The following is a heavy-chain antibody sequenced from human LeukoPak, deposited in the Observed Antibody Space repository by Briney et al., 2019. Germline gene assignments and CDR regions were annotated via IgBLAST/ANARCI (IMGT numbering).Heavy chain of an antibody. D-gene: IGHD3-10*01. CDR2: ISGSGGST. V-gene: IGHV3-23*01. J-gene: IGHJ4*02. CDR1: GITLSNYG. Sequence: GGSLRLSCAVSGITLSNYGMSWVRQAPGKGLEWVSGISGSGGSTNYADSVKGRFTISRDNRKNTLYLQMNSLRAADTAVYFCAKRGVVIRVLLVGFHKEAYYFDSWGQGALVTVSS. CDR3: AKRGVVIRVLLVGFHKEAYYFDS.